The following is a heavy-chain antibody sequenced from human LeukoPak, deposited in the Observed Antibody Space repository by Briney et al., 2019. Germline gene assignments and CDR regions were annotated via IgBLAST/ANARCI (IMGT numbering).Heavy chain of an antibody. Sequence: SETLSLTCAVSGYSISSGYYWDWIRQPPGKGLEWIGSIYHSGSTYYNPSLKSRVTISVDTSKNQFSLKLSSVTAADTAVYYCARKYCSSTSCYDGEYYFDYWGQGTLVTVSS. CDR2: IYHSGST. V-gene: IGHV4-38-2*01. J-gene: IGHJ4*02. CDR1: GYSISSGYY. CDR3: ARKYCSSTSCYDGEYYFDY. D-gene: IGHD2-2*01.